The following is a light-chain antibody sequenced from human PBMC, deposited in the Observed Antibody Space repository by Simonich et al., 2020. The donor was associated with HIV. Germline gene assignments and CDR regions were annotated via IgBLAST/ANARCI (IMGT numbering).Light chain of an antibody. CDR1: SSDVGGYNY. CDR2: DVI. V-gene: IGLV2-14*03. Sequence: QSALTQPTSVSGSPGQSITLSCTGTSSDVGGYNYVSWYQKHPGKAPKHLIYDVINLTSGVSNRFSGSKSANTASLTISGLQAEDEADYYCTSYTSSSLWVFGGGTKLTVL. J-gene: IGLJ3*02. CDR3: TSYTSSSLWV.